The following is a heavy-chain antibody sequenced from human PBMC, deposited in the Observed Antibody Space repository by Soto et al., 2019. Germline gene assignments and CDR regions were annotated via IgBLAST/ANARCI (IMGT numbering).Heavy chain of an antibody. CDR2: INHSGST. V-gene: IGHV4-34*01. D-gene: IGHD2-8*02. J-gene: IGHJ4*02. CDR1: GGSFSGYY. Sequence: QVQLQQWGAGLLKPSETLSLTCAVYGGSFSGYYWTWIRQPPGTGLEWIGEINHSGSTNYNPSLKSXVTISVDPSKNQFSLKLTAVTAADPVVYYCARDKITGLFDYWGRGTLVTVSS. CDR3: ARDKITGLFDY.